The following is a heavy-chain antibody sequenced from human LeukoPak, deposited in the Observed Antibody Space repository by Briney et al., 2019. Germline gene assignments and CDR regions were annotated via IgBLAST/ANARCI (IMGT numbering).Heavy chain of an antibody. CDR2: ISGSTGST. V-gene: IGHV3-23*01. D-gene: IGHD2-15*01. Sequence: PGGSLRLSCAASGFTFSSYAMNWVRQAPGKGLEWVSAISGSTGSTYYADSVKGRFTISRDNSNNTLYLQMNSLRAEDTAVYYCARDTSYCSGGSCYSVVGYWGQGTLVTVSS. CDR3: ARDTSYCSGGSCYSVVGY. J-gene: IGHJ4*02. CDR1: GFTFSSYA.